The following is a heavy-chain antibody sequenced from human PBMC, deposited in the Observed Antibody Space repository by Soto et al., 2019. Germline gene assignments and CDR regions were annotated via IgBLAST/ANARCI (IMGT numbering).Heavy chain of an antibody. D-gene: IGHD6-19*01. Sequence: GGSLRLSCAASGFTFSSYGMHWVRQAPGKGLEWVAVIWYDGSNKCYADSVKGRFIISRDNSKNTLYLQMNSLRAEDTAVYYCARDNVRYSSGRRWFDPWGQGTLVTVSS. V-gene: IGHV3-33*01. J-gene: IGHJ5*02. CDR1: GFTFSSYG. CDR3: ARDNVRYSSGRRWFDP. CDR2: IWYDGSNK.